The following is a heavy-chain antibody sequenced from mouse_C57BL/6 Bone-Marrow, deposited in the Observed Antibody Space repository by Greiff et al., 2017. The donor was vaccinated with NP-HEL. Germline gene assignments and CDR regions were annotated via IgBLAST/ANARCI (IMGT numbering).Heavy chain of an antibody. Sequence: VQLQQSGPVLVKPGASVKMSCKASGYTFTDYYMNWVKQSHGKSLEWIGVINPYNGGTSYNQKFKGKATLTVDKSSSTAYMELNSLTSEDSAVYYCARDGYYPWYFDYWGQGTTLTVSS. J-gene: IGHJ2*01. V-gene: IGHV1-19*01. CDR2: INPYNGGT. D-gene: IGHD2-3*01. CDR3: ARDGYYPWYFDY. CDR1: GYTFTDYY.